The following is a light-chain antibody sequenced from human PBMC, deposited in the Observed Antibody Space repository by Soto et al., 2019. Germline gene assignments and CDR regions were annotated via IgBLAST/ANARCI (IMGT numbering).Light chain of an antibody. Sequence: EIVLTQSPGTLSLSPGERATLSCRASQSVSTSLGWYQQKFGQAPMLLIYTASSRATGIPDRFSASGSGTDFTLTISRLEPEDFAVYYCQQYASLPWTFGQGTKVEMK. J-gene: IGKJ1*01. CDR2: TAS. V-gene: IGKV3-20*01. CDR1: QSVSTS. CDR3: QQYASLPWT.